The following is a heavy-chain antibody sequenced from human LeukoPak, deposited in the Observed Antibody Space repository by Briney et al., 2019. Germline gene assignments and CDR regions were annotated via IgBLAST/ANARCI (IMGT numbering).Heavy chain of an antibody. Sequence: ASVKVSCKASGYTFTGYYMHWARQAPGQGLEWMGWINPNSGGTNYAQKFQGRVTMTRDTSISTAYMELSRLRSDDTAVYYCARDTDFDWLLYYFDYWGQGTLVTVSS. CDR2: INPNSGGT. V-gene: IGHV1-2*02. CDR3: ARDTDFDWLLYYFDY. J-gene: IGHJ4*02. D-gene: IGHD3-9*01. CDR1: GYTFTGYY.